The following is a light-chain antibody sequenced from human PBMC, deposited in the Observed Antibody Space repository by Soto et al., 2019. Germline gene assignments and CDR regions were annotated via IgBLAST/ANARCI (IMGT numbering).Light chain of an antibody. J-gene: IGLJ2*01. CDR2: DVT. CDR3: CSYAGNYTLL. Sequence: QSALTQPRSVSGSPGQSVTVSCTGTSRDVGIYNYVSWYQQRPGTAPKVMIYDVTKRPSGVPDRFSGSKSANTASLTISGLQADDEADYYCCSYAGNYTLLFGGGTKATVL. CDR1: SRDVGIYNY. V-gene: IGLV2-11*01.